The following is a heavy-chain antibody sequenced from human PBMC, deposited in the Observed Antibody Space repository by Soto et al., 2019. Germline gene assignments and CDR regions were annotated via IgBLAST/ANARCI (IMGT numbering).Heavy chain of an antibody. J-gene: IGHJ5*02. D-gene: IGHD2-15*01. V-gene: IGHV4-31*03. Sequence: SETLSLTCTVSGGSISSGGYYWSWIRQHPGKGLEWIGYIYYSGSTYYNPSLKSRVTISVDTSKNQFSLKLSSVTAADTAVYYCARYCSGGSRYSVWFDPWGQGTLVTVSS. CDR1: GGSISSGGYY. CDR3: ARYCSGGSRYSVWFDP. CDR2: IYYSGST.